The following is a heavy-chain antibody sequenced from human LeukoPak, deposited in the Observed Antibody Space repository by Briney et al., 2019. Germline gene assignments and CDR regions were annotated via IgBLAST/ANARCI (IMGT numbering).Heavy chain of an antibody. Sequence: SETLSLTCTVSGGSISSSSYHWGWIRQPPGKGLEWIGSIYYSGSTYYNPSLKSRVTISVDTSKNQFSLKLSSVTAADTAVYYCASPLKYYYDSSGPHYFDYWGQGTLVTVSS. CDR1: GGSISSSSYH. CDR3: ASPLKYYYDSSGPHYFDY. J-gene: IGHJ4*02. CDR2: IYYSGST. V-gene: IGHV4-39*01. D-gene: IGHD3-22*01.